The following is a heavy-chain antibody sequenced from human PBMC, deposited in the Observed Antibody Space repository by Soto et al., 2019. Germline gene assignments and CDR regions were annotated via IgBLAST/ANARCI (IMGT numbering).Heavy chain of an antibody. CDR1: GFTFSSYG. V-gene: IGHV3-33*01. CDR2: IWYDGSNK. CDR3: ARAGCTNGVCYVRGGMDV. Sequence: QVQLVESGGGVVQPGRSLRLSCAASGFTFSSYGMHWVRQAPGKGLEWVAVIWYDGSNKYYADSVKGRFTISRDNSKNTLYLQMNSLRAEDTAVYYCARAGCTNGVCYVRGGMDVWGQGTTVTVSS. J-gene: IGHJ6*02. D-gene: IGHD2-8*01.